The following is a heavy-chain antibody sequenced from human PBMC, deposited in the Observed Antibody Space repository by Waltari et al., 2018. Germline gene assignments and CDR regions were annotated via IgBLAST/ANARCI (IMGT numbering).Heavy chain of an antibody. J-gene: IGHJ5*02. V-gene: IGHV3-74*01. CDR3: GTVEAVAS. Sequence: EVQVVESGGGLVLPGGSLRLSYTASGVTFRPHWVHWVRQIPGKGLVWGAGVNNDVTITRFAEPVKGRFTISRDKARDALHLQMNNLRVEDTAVYFCGTVEAVASWGQGTLVTVSS. CDR1: GVTFRPHW. CDR2: VNNDVTIT.